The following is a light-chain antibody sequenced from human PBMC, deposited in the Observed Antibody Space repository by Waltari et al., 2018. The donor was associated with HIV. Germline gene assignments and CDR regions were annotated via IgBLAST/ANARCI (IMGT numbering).Light chain of an antibody. Sequence: PAVSVALGQTVRITCQGDSLRSYYASWYQQKPGQAPILVIYGKNNRPSGIPDRFSGSSSGNTASLTITGAQAEDDADYYCNSRDSSGDRWVFGGGTELTVL. CDR2: GKN. J-gene: IGLJ3*02. CDR3: NSRDSSGDRWV. V-gene: IGLV3-19*01. CDR1: SLRSYY.